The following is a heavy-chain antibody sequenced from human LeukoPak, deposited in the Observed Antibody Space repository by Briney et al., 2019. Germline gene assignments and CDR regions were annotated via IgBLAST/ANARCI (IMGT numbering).Heavy chain of an antibody. CDR3: AKDFSRGTANTIYYFEY. CDR1: GFTFSNYG. CDR2: ISHDGSNK. J-gene: IGHJ4*02. V-gene: IGHV3-30*18. Sequence: GGSLRLSCAASGFTFSNYGMHWVRQAPGKGLEWVAVISHDGSNKYYGDSVKGRFTISRDNSKNTLYLQMNSLRAEDTAVYYCAKDFSRGTANTIYYFEYWGQGTLVTVSS. D-gene: IGHD3-9*01.